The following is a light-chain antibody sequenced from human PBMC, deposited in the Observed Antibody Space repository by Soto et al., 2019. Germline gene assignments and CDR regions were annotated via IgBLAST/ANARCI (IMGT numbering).Light chain of an antibody. CDR1: QSVSSSY. J-gene: IGKJ2*01. V-gene: IGKV3-20*01. Sequence: EIVLTQSPGTLSLSPGERATLSCRASQSVSSSYLAWYQQKPGQAPRLLIYGASSRATGIPDRFSGSGSGTDFPLTISRLEPEDLAVYYCQQYGSSPKDTFGQGTKLEIK. CDR2: GAS. CDR3: QQYGSSPKDT.